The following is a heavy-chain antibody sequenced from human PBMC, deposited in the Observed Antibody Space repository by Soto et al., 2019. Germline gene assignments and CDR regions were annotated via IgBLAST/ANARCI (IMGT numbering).Heavy chain of an antibody. CDR1: GGTFSSYT. J-gene: IGHJ3*02. CDR3: ARYADGIVDDAFDI. Sequence: GASVKVSCKASGGTFSSYTISWVRQAPGQGLEWMGRIIPILGIANYAQKFQGRVTITADKSTSTAYMELSSLRSEDTAVYYCARYADGIVDDAFDIWGRGTMVTVSS. V-gene: IGHV1-69*02. D-gene: IGHD2-2*01. CDR2: IIPILGIA.